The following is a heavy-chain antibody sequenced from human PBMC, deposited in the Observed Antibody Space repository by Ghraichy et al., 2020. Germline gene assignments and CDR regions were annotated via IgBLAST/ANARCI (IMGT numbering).Heavy chain of an antibody. CDR2: IRYDGSNK. V-gene: IGHV3-30*02. Sequence: GESLNISCAASGFTFSSYGMHWVRQAPGKGLEWVAFIRYDGSNKYYADSVKGRFTISRDNSKNTLYLQMNSLRAEDTAVYYCAKDGGVGGYGYYYGMDVWAKGPRSPSP. CDR1: GFTFSSYG. J-gene: IGHJ6*02. D-gene: IGHD5-18*01. CDR3: AKDGGVGGYGYYYGMDV.